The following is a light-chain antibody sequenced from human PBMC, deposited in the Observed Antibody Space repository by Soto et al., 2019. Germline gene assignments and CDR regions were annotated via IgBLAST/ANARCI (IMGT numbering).Light chain of an antibody. Sequence: QSVLTQPPSASGSLGSSVTISCTGTSSDVGRYSYVSWYQQHPGKAPKLMIYDVSERPSGVPDRFSGSKSGNTASLTISGLQAEDEADFYCCSYAGTYTGVFGTGTKVTVL. J-gene: IGLJ1*01. V-gene: IGLV2-11*01. CDR1: SSDVGRYSY. CDR2: DVS. CDR3: CSYAGTYTGV.